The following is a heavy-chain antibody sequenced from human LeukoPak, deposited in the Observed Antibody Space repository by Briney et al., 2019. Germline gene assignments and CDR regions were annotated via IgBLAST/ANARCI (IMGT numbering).Heavy chain of an antibody. V-gene: IGHV1-46*01. CDR1: GYTFTSYW. CDR2: INPSDGSI. Sequence: ASVTVSCTASGYTFTSYWIQWVRQAPGQGLEWMGLINPSDGSIAYAHRLQGRVTMTRDTSTSIVYMDLSSLRSEVTAVYYCAKAPRNSSTMLDYWGQGTLLTVSS. CDR3: AKAPRNSSTMLDY. J-gene: IGHJ4*02. D-gene: IGHD6-13*01.